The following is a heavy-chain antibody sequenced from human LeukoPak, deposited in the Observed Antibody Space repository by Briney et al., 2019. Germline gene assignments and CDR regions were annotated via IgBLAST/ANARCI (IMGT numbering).Heavy chain of an antibody. CDR2: ISSSSSYI. CDR3: ARDLSSSSCFDY. J-gene: IGHJ4*02. Sequence: GGSLRLSCVVSGFTLSSYSMNWVRQAPGKGLEWVSSISSSSSYIYYADSVKGRFTISRDNAKNSLYLQMNSLRAEDTAVYYCARDLSSSSCFDYWGQGTLVTVSS. D-gene: IGHD6-6*01. CDR1: GFTLSSYS. V-gene: IGHV3-21*01.